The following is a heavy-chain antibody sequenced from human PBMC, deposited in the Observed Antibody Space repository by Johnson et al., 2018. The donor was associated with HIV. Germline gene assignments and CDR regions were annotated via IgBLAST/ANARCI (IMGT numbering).Heavy chain of an antibody. Sequence: QVQLVESGGGVVQPGGSLRLSCAASGFTFSSYGMHWVRQAPGKGLEWVAFIRYDGSNKYYAYSVKGRFTISRDNSKNTLYLQMNSLRAEDTAVYYCAKVLVAGDAFDIWGQGTMVTVSS. CDR3: AKVLVAGDAFDI. D-gene: IGHD2-15*01. J-gene: IGHJ3*02. CDR2: IRYDGSNK. CDR1: GFTFSSYG. V-gene: IGHV3-30*02.